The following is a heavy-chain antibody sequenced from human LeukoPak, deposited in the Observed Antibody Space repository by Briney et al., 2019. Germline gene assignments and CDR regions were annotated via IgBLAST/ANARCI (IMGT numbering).Heavy chain of an antibody. CDR3: ARDTDGYGGNFDY. Sequence: SETLSLTCAVYGGSFSGYYWSWIRQPPGKGLEWIGEINHSGSTNYNPSLKSRVTISVDTSKNQFSLKLSSVTAADTAVYYCARDTDGYGGNFDYWGQGTLVTVSS. CDR2: INHSGST. J-gene: IGHJ4*02. D-gene: IGHD4-23*01. CDR1: GGSFSGYY. V-gene: IGHV4-34*01.